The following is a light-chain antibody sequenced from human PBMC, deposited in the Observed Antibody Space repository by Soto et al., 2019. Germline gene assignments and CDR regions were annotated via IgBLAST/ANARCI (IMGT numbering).Light chain of an antibody. Sequence: QSVLTQAPSASGTPGQRVTISCSGSSSNIGSKTVNWYQQLPGMAPKLLIFNNHQRPSGAPDRFSGSKSGTSASLAISGLQSEDEADYYCAAWDVSLNAGVFGTGTKVTVL. J-gene: IGLJ1*01. V-gene: IGLV1-44*01. CDR3: AAWDVSLNAGV. CDR1: SSNIGSKT. CDR2: NNH.